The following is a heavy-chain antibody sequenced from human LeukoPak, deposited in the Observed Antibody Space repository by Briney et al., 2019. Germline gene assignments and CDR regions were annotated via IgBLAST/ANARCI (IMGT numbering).Heavy chain of an antibody. CDR3: ARVAGRSYYDSSGYYDY. CDR2: ISAYNGNT. J-gene: IGHJ4*02. CDR1: GYTFTSYG. V-gene: IGHV1-18*01. D-gene: IGHD3-22*01. Sequence: ASVKVSCKASGYTFTSYGISWVRQAPGQGLEWMGWISAYNGNTNYAQKLQGRVTMTTDTSTSTAYMELRSLRSDDTAVYYCARVAGRSYYDSSGYYDYWGQGTPVTVSS.